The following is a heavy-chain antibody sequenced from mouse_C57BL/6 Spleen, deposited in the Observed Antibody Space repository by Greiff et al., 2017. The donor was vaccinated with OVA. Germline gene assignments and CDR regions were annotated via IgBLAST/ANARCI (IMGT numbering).Heavy chain of an antibody. J-gene: IGHJ2*01. CDR1: GYSITSGYY. CDR3: ARRTAQPYYFDY. D-gene: IGHD3-2*02. Sequence: ESGPGLVKPSQSLSLTCSVTGYSITSGYYWNWIRQFPGNKLEWMGYVSYDGSNNYNPSLKNRISITRDTSKNQFFLKLNSVTTEDTATYYCARRTAQPYYFDYWGQGTTLTVSS. CDR2: VSYDGSN. V-gene: IGHV3-6*01.